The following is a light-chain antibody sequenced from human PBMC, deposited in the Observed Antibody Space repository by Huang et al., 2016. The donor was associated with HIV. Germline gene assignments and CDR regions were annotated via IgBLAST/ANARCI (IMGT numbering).Light chain of an antibody. CDR2: DAS. CDR3: QLRSTWPGDT. J-gene: IGKJ4*01. V-gene: IGKV3-11*01. CDR1: QTVSSY. Sequence: EIVLTQSPATLSLSPGERATLSCRASQTVSSYLAWYQQKPGQAPRLLFYDASNRATGIPARFSGSGSGTDFTLTISSLEPEDFAVYYCQLRSTWPGDTFGGGTKVEIK.